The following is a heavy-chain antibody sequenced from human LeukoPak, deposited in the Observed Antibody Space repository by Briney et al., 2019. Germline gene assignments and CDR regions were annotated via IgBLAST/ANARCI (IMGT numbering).Heavy chain of an antibody. CDR3: ARHPRGARIAAAGGGYFQH. CDR1: GGSISSSNHY. V-gene: IGHV4-39*07. D-gene: IGHD6-13*01. Sequence: SETLSLTCTVSGGSISSSNHYWGWIRQPPGKGLEWIGSIYKSGSTYYNPSLKSRVTISVDTSKNQFSLKLSSVTAADTAVYYCARHPRGARIAAAGGGYFQHWGQGTLVTVSS. CDR2: IYKSGST. J-gene: IGHJ1*01.